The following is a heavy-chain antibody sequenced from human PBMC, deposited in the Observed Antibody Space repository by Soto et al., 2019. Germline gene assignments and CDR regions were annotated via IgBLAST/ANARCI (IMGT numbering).Heavy chain of an antibody. CDR1: GGTFSSYT. D-gene: IGHD6-13*01. Sequence: QVQLVQSGAEVKKPGSSVKVSCKASGGTFSSYTISWVRQAPGQGLEWMGRIIPILGIANYAQKFQGRVTITADKSTSTAYMELSSLRSEDTAVYYCARVSAAGRKYLDYWGQGTLVTVSS. V-gene: IGHV1-69*02. J-gene: IGHJ4*02. CDR3: ARVSAAGRKYLDY. CDR2: IIPILGIA.